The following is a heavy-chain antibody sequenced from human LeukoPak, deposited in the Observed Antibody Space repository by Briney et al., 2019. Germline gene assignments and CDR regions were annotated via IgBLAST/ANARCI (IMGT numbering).Heavy chain of an antibody. Sequence: ASVKVSCKASGGTFSSYAISWVRQAPGQGLEWMGGIIPIFGSANYAQRFQGRATITADESTNTVYMELSSLRSEDTAVYYCARDYVRNTSFYFDYWGQGTLVTASS. CDR3: ARDYVRNTSFYFDY. CDR2: IIPIFGSA. CDR1: GGTFSSYA. J-gene: IGHJ4*02. V-gene: IGHV1-69*13. D-gene: IGHD3-16*02.